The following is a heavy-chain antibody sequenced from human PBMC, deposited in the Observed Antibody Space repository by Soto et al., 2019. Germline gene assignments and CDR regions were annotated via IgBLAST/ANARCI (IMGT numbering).Heavy chain of an antibody. V-gene: IGHV1-18*01. J-gene: IGHJ4*02. CDR2: ISAYNGNT. CDR1: GYTFNNYG. Sequence: QVQLVQSGAEVKKPGASVKVSCKASGYTFNNYGITWVRQAPGQGLEWMGWISAYNGNTNYAQKLQGSVTMTTDTSTSTAYMELRSRISYDTAVDYCARDAPPVDYWGQGTLVTVSS. CDR3: ARDAPPVDY.